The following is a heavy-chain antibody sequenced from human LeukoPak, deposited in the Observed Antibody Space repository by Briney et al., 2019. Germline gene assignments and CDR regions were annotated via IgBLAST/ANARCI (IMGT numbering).Heavy chain of an antibody. CDR3: ARRIAGDGSHAFDI. CDR2: TRNSDNNI. Sequence: GGSLRLSCAASGFTFSDYNMGWLRQAPGKGREWVSYTRNSDNNIFYADSVKARFTISRDNAKYSVYLQMNSLRAEDTAVYYCARRIAGDGSHAFDIRGQGTMGTVSA. D-gene: IGHD6-13*01. J-gene: IGHJ3*02. V-gene: IGHV3-11*01. CDR1: GFTFSDYN.